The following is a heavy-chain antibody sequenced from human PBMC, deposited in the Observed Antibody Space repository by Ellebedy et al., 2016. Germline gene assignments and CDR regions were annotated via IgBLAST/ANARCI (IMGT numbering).Heavy chain of an antibody. CDR1: GFAFSRFD. J-gene: IGHJ6*02. Sequence: GESLKISXAASGFAFSRFDIHCVRQAQGKGLEWVAAISNDGNDENYGASVKGRFSISRDNSKNRVYLQMSSLRVEDTAVYSCARVRSPDYSTNYDLDVWGQGTTVTVSS. V-gene: IGHV3-30*03. CDR2: ISNDGNDE. D-gene: IGHD3-22*01. CDR3: ARVRSPDYSTNYDLDV.